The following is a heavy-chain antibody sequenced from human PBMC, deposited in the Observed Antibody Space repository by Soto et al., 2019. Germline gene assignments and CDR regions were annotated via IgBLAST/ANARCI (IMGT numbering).Heavy chain of an antibody. Sequence: VQLVQSGAEVKKPGSSVKVSCKASGGTFSSYAISWVRQAPGQGLEWMGGIIPIFGTRNYAQKFQGRITITADESTRTAYMELSSLRSEDTATYYCASPYYYGSGSYSNFDYWGQGTLVTVSS. D-gene: IGHD3-10*01. CDR2: IIPIFGTR. CDR3: ASPYYYGSGSYSNFDY. V-gene: IGHV1-69*01. CDR1: GGTFSSYA. J-gene: IGHJ4*02.